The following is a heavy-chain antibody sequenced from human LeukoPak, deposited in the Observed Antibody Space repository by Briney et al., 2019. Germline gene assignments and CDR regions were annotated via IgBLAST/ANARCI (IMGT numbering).Heavy chain of an antibody. CDR3: AREPTYSSSWHTTCDY. CDR2: ISSSGSTI. D-gene: IGHD6-13*01. J-gene: IGHJ4*02. V-gene: IGHV3-11*04. Sequence: GGSLRLSCAASGFTFSDYYMSWIRQAPGKGLEWVSYISSSGSTIYYADSVKGRFTISRDNAKNSLYLQMNSLRAEDTAVYYCAREPTYSSSWHTTCDYWGQGTLVTVSS. CDR1: GFTFSDYY.